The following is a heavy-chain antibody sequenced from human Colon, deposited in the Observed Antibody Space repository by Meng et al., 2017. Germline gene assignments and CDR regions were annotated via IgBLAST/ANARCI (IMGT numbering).Heavy chain of an antibody. J-gene: IGHJ4*02. Sequence: GESLKISCKGSGYSFTNYWIGWVRQMPGKGLEWMGVIYPFDSDAIYSPSFQGQVTISADRSINTAYLQWSSLKASDTAMYYCARWGGGSVTTSDDYWGQGTLVTVSS. CDR2: IYPFDSDA. CDR1: GYSFTNYW. V-gene: IGHV5-51*01. D-gene: IGHD4-17*01. CDR3: ARWGGGSVTTSDDY.